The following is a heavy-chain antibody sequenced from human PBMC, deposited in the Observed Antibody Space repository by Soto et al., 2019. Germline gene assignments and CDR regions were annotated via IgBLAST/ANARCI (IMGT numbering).Heavy chain of an antibody. CDR1: GYTFTSYY. CDR2: INPSGGST. Sequence: QVQLVQSGAEVKKPGASVKVSCKASGYTFTSYYMHWVRQAPGQGLEWMGIINPSGGSTSYAQKFQGRVTRTRDTSTSTVYMELSSLRSEDTAVYYCARATYYYDSSGYYYVTGFDPWGQGTLVTVSS. J-gene: IGHJ5*02. D-gene: IGHD3-22*01. CDR3: ARATYYYDSSGYYYVTGFDP. V-gene: IGHV1-46*01.